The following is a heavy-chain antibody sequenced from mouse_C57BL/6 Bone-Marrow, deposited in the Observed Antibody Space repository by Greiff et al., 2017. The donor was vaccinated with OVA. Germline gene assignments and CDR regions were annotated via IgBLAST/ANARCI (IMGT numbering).Heavy chain of an antibody. Sequence: EVNGGESEGGLVQPGSSRKLSCTASGCTFRDYYMARGRQVPEKGLECVANINYDCSSTYYLDSLKRRFLISIDNVKNILYLQMSSLKSEDTAMYYCARAPIHGDWYFDVWVIGATVSVSS. CDR3: ARAPIHGDWYFDV. CDR2: INYDCSST. D-gene: IGHD1-2*01. V-gene: IGHV5-16*02. J-gene: IGHJ1*03. CDR1: GCTFRDYY.